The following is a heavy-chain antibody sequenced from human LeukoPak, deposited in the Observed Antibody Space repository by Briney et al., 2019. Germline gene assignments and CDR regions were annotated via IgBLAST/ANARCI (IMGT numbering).Heavy chain of an antibody. J-gene: IGHJ3*02. Sequence: GGSLRLSCAASGFTFSSYSMNWVRQAPGKGLEWVSAISGSGGSTYYADSVKGRFTISRDNSKNTLYLQMNSLRAEDTAVYYCAKDPYSNKDAFDIWGQGTMVTVSS. V-gene: IGHV3-23*01. CDR1: GFTFSSYS. CDR3: AKDPYSNKDAFDI. D-gene: IGHD6-13*01. CDR2: ISGSGGST.